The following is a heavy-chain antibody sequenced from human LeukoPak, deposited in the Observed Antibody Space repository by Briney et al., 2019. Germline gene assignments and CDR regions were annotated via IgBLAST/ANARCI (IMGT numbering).Heavy chain of an antibody. V-gene: IGHV3-53*01. J-gene: IGHJ4*02. CDR1: GFAVSSNY. Sequence: GESLRLSCAASGFAVSSNYMSWVRQAPGKGLEWVSVIYSGGNTYYADSVKGRFTISRDNSKNTLYLQMNSLRAEDTAVYYCARESYNSGIDYWGQGTLVTVSS. D-gene: IGHD6-19*01. CDR3: ARESYNSGIDY. CDR2: IYSGGNT.